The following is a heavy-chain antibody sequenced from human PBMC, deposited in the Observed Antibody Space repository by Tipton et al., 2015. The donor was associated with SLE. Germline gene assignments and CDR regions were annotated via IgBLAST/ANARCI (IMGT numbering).Heavy chain of an antibody. CDR1: GYTFTSYD. D-gene: IGHD3-9*01. CDR2: INPNTGNT. Sequence: QSGPEVKKPGASVKVSCQASGYTFTSYDINWVRQAAGQGLEWMGLINPNTGNTDYAQKFQGRVTMTRNTAISAAYMELSSLRSDDTAVYYCARDSLVTFDILAGYYNWFDPWGQGTLVTVSS. J-gene: IGHJ5*02. CDR3: ARDSLVTFDILAGYYNWFDP. V-gene: IGHV1-8*01.